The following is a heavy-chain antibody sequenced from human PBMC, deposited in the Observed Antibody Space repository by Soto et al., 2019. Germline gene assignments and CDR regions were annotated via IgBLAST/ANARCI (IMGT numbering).Heavy chain of an antibody. CDR1: DLTFNYAW. J-gene: IGHJ5*02. CDR3: TTDLRYNKAFDP. D-gene: IGHD1-1*01. CDR2: IKSQIDGGTT. V-gene: IGHV3-15*07. Sequence: EVQLVESGGGLVKPGGSLRLSCAASDLTFNYAWMSWVRRAPGKGLEWVGRIKSQIDGGTTDYAAPVKGRFTISRDDSKNSLYLQMNSLKTVDTAVYFCTTDLRYNKAFDPWGQGTLVTVCS.